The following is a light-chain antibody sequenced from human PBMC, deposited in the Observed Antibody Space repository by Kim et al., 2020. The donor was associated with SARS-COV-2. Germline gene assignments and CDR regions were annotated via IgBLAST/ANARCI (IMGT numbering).Light chain of an antibody. J-gene: IGLJ2*01. Sequence: ALGQTVRITCQGDSLRSYYATWYQQKPGQAPILVIYGKNNRPSGIPVRFSGSSSGNTASLTITGTQAGDEADYYCNSRDSNDNVVFGGGTKLTVL. CDR2: GKN. CDR3: NSRDSNDNVV. V-gene: IGLV3-19*01. CDR1: SLRSYY.